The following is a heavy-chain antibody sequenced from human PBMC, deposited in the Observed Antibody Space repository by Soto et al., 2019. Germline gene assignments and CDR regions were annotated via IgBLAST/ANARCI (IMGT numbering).Heavy chain of an antibody. D-gene: IGHD3-10*01. CDR1: GDTFSSYS. V-gene: IGHV1-69*13. CDR2: FSHVFGGP. J-gene: IGHJ4*02. CDR3: ARGVTRGCFPPFDL. Sequence: QVHLVQSGAEVKKPGSSVKVSCTSSGDTFSSYSYSWVRLVPGQGLEWMGGFSHVFGGPNYAQNFLDRVTITANQFTRTVYLALSGLTSDDTAVYYCARGVTRGCFPPFDLWGQGTLVTISS.